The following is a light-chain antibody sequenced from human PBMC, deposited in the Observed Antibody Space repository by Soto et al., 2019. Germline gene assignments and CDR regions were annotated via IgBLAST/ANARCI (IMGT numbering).Light chain of an antibody. CDR1: SSDVGNYNL. Sequence: QSALTQPASMSGSPGQSLTISCTGTSSDVGNYNLVSWYQQHPGKVPKLIIYEVNERPSGVSNRFSGSKSGNTASLTISGLQAEDEADYYCCSYPGRGRGLFGGGTKLTVL. CDR2: EVN. J-gene: IGLJ2*01. CDR3: CSYPGRGRGL. V-gene: IGLV2-23*02.